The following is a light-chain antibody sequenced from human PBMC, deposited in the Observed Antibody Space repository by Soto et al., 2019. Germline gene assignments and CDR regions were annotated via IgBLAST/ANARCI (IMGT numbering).Light chain of an antibody. J-gene: IGLJ1*01. CDR2: EVN. Sequence: QSVLTQPPSASGSPGQSVAISCTGTSSDVGGYNYVSWYQQHPGKAPKLMIYEVNKRPSGVPDRFSRSKSGNTASLTVSGLQAEDEADYYCSSSAGSSNVFGTGTKLTVL. CDR3: SSSAGSSNV. V-gene: IGLV2-8*01. CDR1: SSDVGGYNY.